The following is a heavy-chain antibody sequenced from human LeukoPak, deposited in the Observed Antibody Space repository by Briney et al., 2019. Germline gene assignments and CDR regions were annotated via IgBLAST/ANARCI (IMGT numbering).Heavy chain of an antibody. J-gene: IGHJ3*02. CDR3: ARGIRAFDI. V-gene: IGHV3-30-3*01. Sequence: GGSLRLSCAASGFTFSSYAMHWVRQAPGKGLEWVAVISYDGSNKYYADSVKGRFTISRDNSKNTLYLQMNSLRAEDTAVYYCARGIRAFDIWGQGTMVTVPS. CDR1: GFTFSSYA. CDR2: ISYDGSNK.